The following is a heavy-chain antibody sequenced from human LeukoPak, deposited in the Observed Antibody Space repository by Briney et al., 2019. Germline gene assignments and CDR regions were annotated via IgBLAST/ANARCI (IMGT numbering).Heavy chain of an antibody. J-gene: IGHJ5*01. Sequence: SGGSLRLSCAASGFTFSSYWMSWVRQAPGKGLEWVADIKQDGSEKYYVDSVKGRFTTSRDNAKNSLYLEMNSLRAEDTAVYFCAREVVVAARINWFDSWGQGTLVTVSS. D-gene: IGHD2-15*01. CDR3: AREVVVAARINWFDS. CDR2: IKQDGSEK. V-gene: IGHV3-7*01. CDR1: GFTFSSYW.